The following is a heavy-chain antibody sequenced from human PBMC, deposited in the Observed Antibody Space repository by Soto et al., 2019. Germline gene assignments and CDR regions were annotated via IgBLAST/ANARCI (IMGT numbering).Heavy chain of an antibody. CDR3: ARHFNDYGGYENGAKTHNWFDP. J-gene: IGHJ5*02. CDR1: GYSFTSYW. CDR2: IYPGDSDT. Sequence: EVQLVQSGAEVKKPGESLKISCKGSGYSFTSYWIGWVRQMPGKGLEWMGIIYPGDSDTRYSPSFQGQVTISADKSTSTAYPQGSSRKASDTAMYFCARHFNDYGGYENGAKTHNWFDPWGQGTLVTVSS. D-gene: IGHD4-17*01. V-gene: IGHV5-51*01.